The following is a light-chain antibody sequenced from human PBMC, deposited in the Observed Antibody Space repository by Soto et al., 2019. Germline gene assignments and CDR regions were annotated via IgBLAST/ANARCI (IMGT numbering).Light chain of an antibody. J-gene: IGLJ1*01. Sequence: QSVLTQPPSVSGAPGQRVTIPCTGSSSNIGAGYDVHWYQQLPGTAPKLLIYGNSNRPSGVPDRFSGSKSGTSASLAITGLQAEDEADYYCQSYDSSLSGYVFGTVT. CDR2: GNS. CDR3: QSYDSSLSGYV. CDR1: SSNIGAGYD. V-gene: IGLV1-40*01.